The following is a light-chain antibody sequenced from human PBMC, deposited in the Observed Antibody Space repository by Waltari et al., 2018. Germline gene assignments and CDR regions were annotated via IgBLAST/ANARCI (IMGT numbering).Light chain of an antibody. J-gene: IGLJ3*02. CDR1: GSNLGAGFD. CDR3: QSYDTSLSVV. V-gene: IGLV1-40*01. Sequence: SVLTQAPSMSGAPGQRVTISCTGSGSNLGAGFDVHWYQQLPRAAPKLLIYGSTSRPLGVPDRFFGSTSGTSASLVIIGLQPEDEAVYYCQSYDTSLSVVFGGGTKLTVL. CDR2: GST.